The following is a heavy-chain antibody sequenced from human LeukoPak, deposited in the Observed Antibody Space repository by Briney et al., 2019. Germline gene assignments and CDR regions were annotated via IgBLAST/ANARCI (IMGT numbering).Heavy chain of an antibody. Sequence: SVKVSCKAPGGTFSSYAISWVRQAPGQGLEWMGGIIPIFGTANYAQKFQGRDTITTDESTSTAYMELSSLRSEDTAVYYCASWDFWSGYDAFDIWGQGTMVTVSS. CDR3: ASWDFWSGYDAFDI. CDR1: GGTFSSYA. J-gene: IGHJ3*02. D-gene: IGHD3-3*01. V-gene: IGHV1-69*05. CDR2: IIPIFGTA.